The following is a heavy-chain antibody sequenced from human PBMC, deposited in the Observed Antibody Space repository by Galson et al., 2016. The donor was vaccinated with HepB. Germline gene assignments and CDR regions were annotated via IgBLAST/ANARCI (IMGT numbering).Heavy chain of an antibody. Sequence: FPRPWCAATGFTFSNHWVHRGSQAPGNGLEYVSAISSNGGSTYYADSVKGRFTIYRDNSKNTLYLQMSSLRAEDTAVYYCVKGLSTTWHRSHGDYWGQGTLVTVSS. D-gene: IGHD1-14*01. J-gene: IGHJ4*02. CDR2: ISSNGGST. CDR3: VKGLSTTWHRSHGDY. V-gene: IGHV3-64D*09. CDR1: GFTFSNHW.